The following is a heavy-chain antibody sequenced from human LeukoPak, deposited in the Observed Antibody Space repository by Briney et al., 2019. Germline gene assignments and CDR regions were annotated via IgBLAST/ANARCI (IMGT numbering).Heavy chain of an antibody. CDR1: GGSISSFY. CDR2: VDYIGST. D-gene: IGHD3-22*01. J-gene: IGHJ4*02. CDR3: ARGRGDSRGTSFDY. V-gene: IGHV4-59*01. Sequence: SETLSLTCTVSGGSISSFYWTWIRQPPGKGLEWIGFVDYIGSTTYNPSPKSRVTISVDTSKKQFSLKLNSVTAAETAVYYCARGRGDSRGTSFDYWGQGTLVTVSS.